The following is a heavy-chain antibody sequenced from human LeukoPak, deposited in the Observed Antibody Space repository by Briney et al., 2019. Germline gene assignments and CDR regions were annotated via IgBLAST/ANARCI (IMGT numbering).Heavy chain of an antibody. J-gene: IGHJ3*02. V-gene: IGHV4-59*08. Sequence: SETLSLTCTVSGGSISSYYWSWIRQPPGKGLECVGYIYYSGSTNYNSSLKSRVTISVDTSKNQFSLKLSSVTAADTAVYYCARHGASDPFDIWGQGTMVTVSS. CDR2: IYYSGST. CDR3: ARHGASDPFDI. CDR1: GGSISSYY.